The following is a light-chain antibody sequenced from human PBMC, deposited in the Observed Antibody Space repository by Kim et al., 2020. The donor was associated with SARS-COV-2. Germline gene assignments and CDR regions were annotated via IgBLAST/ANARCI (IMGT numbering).Light chain of an antibody. CDR3: QKYDSAPWT. Sequence: ASLGNTITITCRASQVINNYLAWYQQKPGKAPTVLIYGASTLHSGVPSRFSGSGSGTDFTPTISSLQPEDVGTYYCQKYDSAPWTFGHGTKVDIK. J-gene: IGKJ1*01. CDR1: QVINNY. V-gene: IGKV1-27*01. CDR2: GAS.